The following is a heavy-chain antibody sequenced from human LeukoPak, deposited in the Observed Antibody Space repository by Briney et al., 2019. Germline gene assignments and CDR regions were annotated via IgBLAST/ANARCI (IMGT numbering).Heavy chain of an antibody. CDR2: ISGSGGST. V-gene: IGHV3-23*01. J-gene: IGHJ4*02. CDR3: ASDLIIVGAYSH. Sequence: QLGGSLRLSCAASGFTFSSYAMSWVRQAPGKGLEWVSAISGSGGSTYYADSVKGRFTISRDNSKNTLYLQMNSLRAEDTAVYYCASDLIIVGAYSHWGQGTLVTVSS. D-gene: IGHD1-26*01. CDR1: GFTFSSYA.